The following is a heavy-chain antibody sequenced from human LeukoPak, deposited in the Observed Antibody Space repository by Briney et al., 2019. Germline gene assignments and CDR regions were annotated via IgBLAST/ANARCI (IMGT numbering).Heavy chain of an antibody. V-gene: IGHV1-2*02. CDR1: GYTFTGYY. Sequence: ASVKVSCKASGYTFTGYYMHWVRQAPGQGLEWMGWINPNSGGTNYAQKFQGRVTITRDRSISTAYMELSTLRSDDTAVYYCATNMYPVNYYDSSGSIMDLDYWGQGTLVTVSS. D-gene: IGHD3-22*01. CDR3: ATNMYPVNYYDSSGSIMDLDY. CDR2: INPNSGGT. J-gene: IGHJ4*02.